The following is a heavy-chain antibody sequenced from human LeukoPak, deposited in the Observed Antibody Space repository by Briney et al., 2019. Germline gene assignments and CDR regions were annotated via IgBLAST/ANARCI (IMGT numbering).Heavy chain of an antibody. Sequence: PSETLSLTCTVSGGPISRYHWIWIQQSPGKVLEWIGYIYYSGRTNYNPSLKSRVTISVDTSKNQFSLKLSSVTAADTAVYYCAKAIYYYYSMDVWGKGTTVTVSS. V-gene: IGHV4-59*01. J-gene: IGHJ6*03. CDR3: AKAIYYYYSMDV. CDR1: GGPISRYH. CDR2: IYYSGRT.